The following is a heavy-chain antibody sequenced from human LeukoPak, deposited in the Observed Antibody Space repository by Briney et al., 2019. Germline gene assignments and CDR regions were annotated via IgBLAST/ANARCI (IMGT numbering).Heavy chain of an antibody. V-gene: IGHV1-18*01. J-gene: IGHJ4*02. Sequence: ASVKVSCKASGYTFTSYGISWVRQPPGQGLEWMGWVSAYNGNTNYAHNLQGRVTMTTDTSTSTAYMELRGLRSDDTAVYYCARDGFRGSLYFDYWGQGTLVTVSS. D-gene: IGHD1-26*01. CDR3: ARDGFRGSLYFDY. CDR1: GYTFTSYG. CDR2: VSAYNGNT.